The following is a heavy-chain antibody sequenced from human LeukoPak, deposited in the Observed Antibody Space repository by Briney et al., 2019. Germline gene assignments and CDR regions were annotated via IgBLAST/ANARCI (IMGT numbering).Heavy chain of an antibody. CDR1: GGSFSGYY. J-gene: IGHJ5*02. CDR3: ARRPRYCSSTSCYTKLNWFDP. D-gene: IGHD2-2*02. V-gene: IGHV4-34*01. Sequence: SETLSLTCAVYGGSFSGYYWSWIRQPPGKGLEWIGEINHSGSTNYNPSLKSRVTISVDTSKNQFSLKLGSVTAADTAVYYCARRPRYCSSTSCYTKLNWFDPWGQGTLVTVSS. CDR2: INHSGST.